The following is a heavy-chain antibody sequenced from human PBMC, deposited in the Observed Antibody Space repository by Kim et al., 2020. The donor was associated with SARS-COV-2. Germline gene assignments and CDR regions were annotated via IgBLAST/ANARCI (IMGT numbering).Heavy chain of an antibody. CDR1: GGSISSGGYY. V-gene: IGHV4-31*03. Sequence: SETLSLTCTVSGGSISSGGYYWSWIRQHPGKGLEWIGYIYYSGSTYYNPSLKSRVTISVDTSKNQFSLKLSSVTAADTAVYYCARGYSSGWPQEAAAFDIWGQGTMVTVSS. D-gene: IGHD6-19*01. J-gene: IGHJ3*02. CDR3: ARGYSSGWPQEAAAFDI. CDR2: IYYSGST.